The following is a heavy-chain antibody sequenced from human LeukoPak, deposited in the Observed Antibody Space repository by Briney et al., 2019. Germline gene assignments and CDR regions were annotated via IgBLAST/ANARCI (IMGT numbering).Heavy chain of an antibody. D-gene: IGHD3-3*01. Sequence: PGGSLRLSCAASGFTFSSYAMSWVRQAPGKGLEWVSAISGRGGSTYYADSVKGRFTISRDNSKNTLYLQMNSLRAEDTAVYYCVKGGGGFWSGYYLDFWGQGTLVTVSS. CDR3: VKGGGGFWSGYYLDF. V-gene: IGHV3-23*01. CDR2: ISGRGGST. CDR1: GFTFSSYA. J-gene: IGHJ4*02.